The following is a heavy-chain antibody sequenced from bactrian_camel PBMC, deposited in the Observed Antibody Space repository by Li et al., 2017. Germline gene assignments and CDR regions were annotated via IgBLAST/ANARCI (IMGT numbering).Heavy chain of an antibody. D-gene: IGHD3*01. CDR1: GTFFNNFKC. CDR3: AADDLPCEVFMTRTSGY. CDR2: IDSVGRT. J-gene: IGHJ6*01. Sequence: HVQLVESGGGSVQVGGSLRLSCTSSGTFFNNFKCMGWFRQIPGKEREGVAAIDSVGRTTYAGSVKGRFTVSQDHGKNNVYLQMDSLKPEDTAMYFCAADDLPCEVFMTRTSGYWDQVTQVTVS. V-gene: IGHV3S53*01.